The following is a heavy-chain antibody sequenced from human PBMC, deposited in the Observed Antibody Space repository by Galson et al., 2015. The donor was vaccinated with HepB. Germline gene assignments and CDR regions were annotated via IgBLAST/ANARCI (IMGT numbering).Heavy chain of an antibody. CDR3: AKGPHGGNLSLGWFDP. D-gene: IGHD4-23*01. V-gene: IGHV3-23*01. CDR1: GFTFSSYP. CDR2: ISGSGGST. Sequence: SLRLSCAASGFTFSSYPMSWVRQAPGKGLEWVSAISGSGGSTYYADSVKGRFTISRDNSKNTLYLQMNSLRAEDTAVYYCAKGPHGGNLSLGWFDPWGQGTLVTVSS. J-gene: IGHJ5*02.